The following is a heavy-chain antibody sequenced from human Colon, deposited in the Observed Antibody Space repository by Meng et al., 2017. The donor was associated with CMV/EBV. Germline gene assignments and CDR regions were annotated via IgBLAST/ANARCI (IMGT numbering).Heavy chain of an antibody. V-gene: IGHV1-24*01. CDR3: VAAGGYSYGSFFAS. Sequence: KVPGYTLMDLSIHWVRQTPGKGLEWMGGRDPEYGETLYAQKFQGRVTMTGDTSANTAYMEVTGLRSEDTAVYFCVAAGGYSYGSFFASWGQGTLVTV. J-gene: IGHJ5*01. CDR2: RDPEYGET. D-gene: IGHD5-18*01. CDR1: GYTLMDLS.